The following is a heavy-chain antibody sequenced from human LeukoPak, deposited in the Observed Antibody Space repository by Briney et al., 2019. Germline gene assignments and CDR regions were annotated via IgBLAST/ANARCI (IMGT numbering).Heavy chain of an antibody. V-gene: IGHV3-13*01. J-gene: IGHJ4*02. Sequence: GGSLRLSCAASGFTFSRYDMHWVRQATGKGLEWVSGIGTAGDTYYAGSVKGRFTISRENAKNSLYLQMNSLTAGNTAVYYCAGAGSETQWRAFDFWGQGALVTVFS. CDR2: IGTAGDT. CDR3: AGAGSETQWRAFDF. D-gene: IGHD6-19*01. CDR1: GFTFSRYD.